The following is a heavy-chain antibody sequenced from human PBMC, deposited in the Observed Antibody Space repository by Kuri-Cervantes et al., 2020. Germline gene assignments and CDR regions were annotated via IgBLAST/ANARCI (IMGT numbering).Heavy chain of an antibody. J-gene: IGHJ3*02. V-gene: IGHV4-39*07. CDR1: GGSISSSSYY. D-gene: IGHD2-15*01. CDR2: IYYSGST. CDR3: ARVGGVAAMAFDI. Sequence: ESLKISCTVPGGSISSSSYYWGWIRQPPGKGLEWIGSIYYSGSTYYNPSLKSRVTISVDRSKNQFSLKLSSVTAADTAVHYCARVGGVAAMAFDIWGQGTMVTVSS.